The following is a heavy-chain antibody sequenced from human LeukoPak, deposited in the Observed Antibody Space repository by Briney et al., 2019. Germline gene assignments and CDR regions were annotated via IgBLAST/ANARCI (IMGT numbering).Heavy chain of an antibody. V-gene: IGHV3-30*04. CDR1: GFTFSSYA. Sequence: GGSLRLSCAASGFTFSSYAMHWVRQAPGKGLEWVAAISYDGSNKYYADSVKGRFTISRDNSKNTLYLQMNSLRAEDTAVYYCARAQQLVDVFDYWGEGTLVTVSS. CDR2: ISYDGSNK. CDR3: ARAQQLVDVFDY. D-gene: IGHD6-13*01. J-gene: IGHJ4*02.